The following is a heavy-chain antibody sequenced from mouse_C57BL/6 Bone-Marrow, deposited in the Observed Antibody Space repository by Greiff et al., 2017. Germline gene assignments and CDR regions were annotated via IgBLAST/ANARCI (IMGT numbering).Heavy chain of an antibody. Sequence: VQRVESGAELMKPGASVKLSCKATGYTFTGYWIEWVKQRPGHGLEWIGEILPGSGSTNYNEKFKGKATFTADTSSNTAYMQLSSLTTEDSAIYYCARKGIYDYDVLWYFDVWGTGTTVTVSS. V-gene: IGHV1-9*01. J-gene: IGHJ1*03. CDR3: ARKGIYDYDVLWYFDV. CDR2: ILPGSGST. D-gene: IGHD2-4*01. CDR1: GYTFTGYW.